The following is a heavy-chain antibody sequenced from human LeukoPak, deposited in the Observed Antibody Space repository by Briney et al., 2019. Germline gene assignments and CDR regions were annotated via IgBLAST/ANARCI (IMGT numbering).Heavy chain of an antibody. CDR3: AKDVGLVTARFYSFDY. D-gene: IGHD2-21*02. CDR1: GFTFSSYA. V-gene: IGHV3-23*01. Sequence: PGGSLRLSCAASGFTFSSYAMSWVRQAPGEGLEWVSAISGSGGTTYYADSVKGRFTISRDNSKNTLLLQMNSLRAEDTALYYCAKDVGLVTARFYSFDYWGQGTLVTVSS. CDR2: ISGSGGTT. J-gene: IGHJ4*02.